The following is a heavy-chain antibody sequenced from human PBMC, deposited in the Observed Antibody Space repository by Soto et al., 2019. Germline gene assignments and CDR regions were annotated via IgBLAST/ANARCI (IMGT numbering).Heavy chain of an antibody. Sequence: ASVKVSCKASGYTFARYGIDWVRQAPGQGLEWMGWISGHNGDTKFVQKFQGRVSMTTDTSTSTASMELRSLRSDDTAVYYCARSGSMPYYYYGMDVWGQGTTVTVSS. D-gene: IGHD3-10*01. CDR2: ISGHNGDT. CDR1: GYTFARYG. J-gene: IGHJ6*02. V-gene: IGHV1-18*01. CDR3: ARSGSMPYYYYGMDV.